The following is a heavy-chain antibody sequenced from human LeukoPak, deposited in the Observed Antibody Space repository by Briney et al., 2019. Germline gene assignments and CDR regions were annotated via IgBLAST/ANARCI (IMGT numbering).Heavy chain of an antibody. V-gene: IGHV4-4*08. CDR3: AGGDTGFQAY. Sequence: SETLSLTCTVSGGSISSYYWSWIRQPPGKGLELIGYIENSGGIKYKPSLQSRVTISLDAPKNQFSLRLSSVSPSDTAVYYCAGGDTGFQAYWGQGTLVTVSS. J-gene: IGHJ4*02. CDR1: GGSISSYY. CDR2: IENSGGI. D-gene: IGHD1-14*01.